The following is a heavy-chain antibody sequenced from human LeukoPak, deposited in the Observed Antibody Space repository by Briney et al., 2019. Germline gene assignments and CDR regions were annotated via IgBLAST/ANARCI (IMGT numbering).Heavy chain of an antibody. Sequence: GGSLRLSCAASGFTFSDHSMSWIRQTPGKGLEWLSYIGGGGGNIFYADSVKGRFTISRDNSKNTLYLQMNSLRAEDTAVYYCARIRRGYSGYDRGYYFDYWGQGTLVTVSS. CDR3: ARIRRGYSGYDRGYYFDY. V-gene: IGHV3-11*04. CDR2: IGGGGGNI. CDR1: GFTFSDHS. J-gene: IGHJ4*02. D-gene: IGHD5-12*01.